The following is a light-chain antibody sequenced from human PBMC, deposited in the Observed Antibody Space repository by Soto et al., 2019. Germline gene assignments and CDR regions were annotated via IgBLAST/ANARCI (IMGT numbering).Light chain of an antibody. J-gene: IGKJ1*01. Sequence: DIQMTQSPSYLSESVGDRVTISCRASQSISSYLSWYQQKPGKAPKLLIFAASSLESGVPSRFSGSGSGTDYTLTISSLQPEDFATYHCQQSYNMPWTFGQGTKVDIK. CDR1: QSISSY. CDR2: AAS. CDR3: QQSYNMPWT. V-gene: IGKV1-39*01.